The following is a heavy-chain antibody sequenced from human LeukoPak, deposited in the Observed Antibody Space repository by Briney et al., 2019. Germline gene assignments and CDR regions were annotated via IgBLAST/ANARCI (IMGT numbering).Heavy chain of an antibody. CDR3: AGQWLRLGPIDY. CDR1: DFSFSSYS. CDR2: ISGNGDNT. Sequence: GGSLRLSCAASDFSFSSYSMTWVRQAPGKGLEWLSSISGNGDNTYYADSVKGRFTISRDNSKDTLYLQMNSLRVDDTAVYYCAGQWLRLGPIDYWGQGTLVSVSS. V-gene: IGHV3-23*01. D-gene: IGHD5-12*01. J-gene: IGHJ4*02.